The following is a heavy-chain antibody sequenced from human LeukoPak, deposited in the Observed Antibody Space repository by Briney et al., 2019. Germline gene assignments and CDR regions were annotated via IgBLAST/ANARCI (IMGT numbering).Heavy chain of an antibody. Sequence: SETLSLTCTVSGGSISSSSYYWGWIRQPPGKGLEWIGSIYYSGSTNYNPSLKSRVTISVDTSKNQFSLKLSSVTAADTAVYYCARGGHRRDGYGFDYWGQGTLVTVSS. CDR2: IYYSGST. V-gene: IGHV4-39*07. J-gene: IGHJ4*02. D-gene: IGHD5-24*01. CDR3: ARGGHRRDGYGFDY. CDR1: GGSISSSSYY.